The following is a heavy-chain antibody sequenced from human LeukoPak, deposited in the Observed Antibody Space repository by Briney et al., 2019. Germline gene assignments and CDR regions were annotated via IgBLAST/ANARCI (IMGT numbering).Heavy chain of an antibody. D-gene: IGHD3-10*01. J-gene: IGHJ4*02. CDR1: GYTFTSYA. V-gene: IGHV1-3*01. Sequence: ASVKVSCKASGYTFTSYAMHWVRQAPGQRLEWMGWISAGNGNTKYSQKFQGRVTITRDTSASTAYMELSSLRSEDTAVYYCARSYYYGSGSYYKIFFWYWSQGTLVTVSS. CDR3: ARSYYYGSGSYYKIFFWY. CDR2: ISAGNGNT.